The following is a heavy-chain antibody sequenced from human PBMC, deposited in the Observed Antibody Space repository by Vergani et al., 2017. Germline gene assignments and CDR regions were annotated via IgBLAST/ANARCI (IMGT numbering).Heavy chain of an antibody. CDR1: GFTFSSYA. D-gene: IGHD3-3*01. V-gene: IGHV3-23*03. CDR3: AKDKRNYDFWSGYQYFDH. J-gene: IGHJ4*02. Sequence: EVQLVESGGGLVKPGGSLRLSCAASGFTFSSYAMSWVRQAPGKGLEWVSVIYSGGSSTYYADSVKGRFTISRDNSKNTLYLQMNSLRAEDTAVYYCAKDKRNYDFWSGYQYFDHWGQGTLVTVSS. CDR2: IYSGGSST.